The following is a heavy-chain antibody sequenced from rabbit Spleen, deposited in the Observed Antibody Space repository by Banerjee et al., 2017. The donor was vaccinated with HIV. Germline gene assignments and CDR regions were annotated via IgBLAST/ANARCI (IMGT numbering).Heavy chain of an antibody. D-gene: IGHD2-1*01. J-gene: IGHJ4*01. CDR1: GFSFSSNFY. V-gene: IGHV1S40*01. Sequence: QSLEESGGDLVKRGASLTLTCTASGFSFSSNFYMCWVRQAPGKGLECIACIYGGDGSTYYASWVNGRFTISKTSSTTVTLQMTSLTAADTATYFCARGSAAMTMVITGFYFNLWGPGTLVTVS. CDR2: IYGGDGST. CDR3: ARGSAAMTMVITGFYFNL.